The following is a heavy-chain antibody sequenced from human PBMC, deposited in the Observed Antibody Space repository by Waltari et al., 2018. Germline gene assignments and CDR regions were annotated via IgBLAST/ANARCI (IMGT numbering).Heavy chain of an antibody. V-gene: IGHV1-2*06. CDR1: GYTLTGHS. Sequence: QVQLVQSGAEVNNPAASVTVSCTAAGYTLTGHSMHRWQQAPGQGLEWMGRINPNSGGTNDAQKFQGRVTMTRDTSISTAYMELSRLRSDDTAVYYCARGVEWELLQRLGDWFDPWGQGTLVTVSS. D-gene: IGHD1-26*01. CDR2: INPNSGGT. CDR3: ARGVEWELLQRLGDWFDP. J-gene: IGHJ5*02.